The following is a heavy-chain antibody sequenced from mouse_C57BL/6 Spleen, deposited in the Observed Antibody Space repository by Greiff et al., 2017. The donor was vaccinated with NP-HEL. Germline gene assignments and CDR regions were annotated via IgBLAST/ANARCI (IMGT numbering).Heavy chain of an antibody. CDR3: ARRTTVAYYFDY. CDR1: GYTFTDYN. V-gene: IGHV1-22*01. CDR2: INPNNGGT. D-gene: IGHD1-1*01. Sequence: VQLQQSGPELVKPGASVKMSCKASGYTFTDYNMHWVKQSHGKSLEWIGYINPNNGGTSYNQKFKVKATLTVNKSSSTAYMELRSLTSEDSAVYYCARRTTVAYYFDYWGQSTTLTVSS. J-gene: IGHJ2*01.